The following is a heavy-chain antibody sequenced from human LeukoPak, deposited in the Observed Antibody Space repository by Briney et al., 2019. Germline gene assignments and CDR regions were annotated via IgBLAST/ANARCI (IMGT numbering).Heavy chain of an antibody. Sequence: SETLSLTCAVYGGSFSGYYWSWLRQPPGKGLEWIGEINDSGSTNYNPSLKSRVTMSVDTSKNQISLKLTSVTAAATAVYYCARGPYSSSWYYYYYYMDVWGKGTTVTVSS. D-gene: IGHD6-13*01. CDR2: INDSGST. CDR1: GGSFSGYY. J-gene: IGHJ6*03. V-gene: IGHV4-34*01. CDR3: ARGPYSSSWYYYYYYMDV.